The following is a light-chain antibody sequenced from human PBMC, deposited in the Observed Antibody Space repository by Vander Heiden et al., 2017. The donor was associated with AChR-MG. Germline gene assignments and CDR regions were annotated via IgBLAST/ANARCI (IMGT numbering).Light chain of an antibody. J-gene: IGKJ5*01. CDR2: DAS. Sequence: EIVSTQSPATLSLSPGERATLSCRASQSVSNSLAWYQQKPGQAPRLLIYDASNRATGTPARFSGSGFGTDFTLAISSLEPEDFAVYYCQQRTSSITFGQGTRLEIK. CDR3: QQRTSSIT. V-gene: IGKV3-11*01. CDR1: QSVSNS.